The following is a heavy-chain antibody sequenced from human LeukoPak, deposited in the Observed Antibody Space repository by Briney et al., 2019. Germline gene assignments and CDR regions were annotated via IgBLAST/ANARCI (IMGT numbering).Heavy chain of an antibody. Sequence: SETLSLTCAVYGGFFSGYYWSWIRQPPGKGLEWIGEINHSGSTNYNPSLKSRVTISVDTSKNQFSLKLSSVTAADTAVYYCARGRRSGYYLDWGQGTLVTVSS. V-gene: IGHV4-34*01. CDR2: INHSGST. CDR1: GGFFSGYY. D-gene: IGHD3-22*01. CDR3: ARGRRSGYYLD. J-gene: IGHJ4*02.